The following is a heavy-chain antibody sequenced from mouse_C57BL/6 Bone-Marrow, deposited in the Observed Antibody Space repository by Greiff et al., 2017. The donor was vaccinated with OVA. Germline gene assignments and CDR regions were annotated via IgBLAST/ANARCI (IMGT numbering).Heavy chain of an antibody. V-gene: IGHV7-3*01. D-gene: IGHD1-1*01. CDR1: GFTFTNYY. Sequence: DVKLQESGGGLVQPGDSLSLSCAASGFTFTNYYMSWVRQPPGKALEWLAFIRNKPNGSTTEYSASVKGRFTISRDNSQSILYLQMNALRAEDRATYYCARYKGRVAVDYFDYWGQGTALTVSS. CDR2: IRNKPNGSTT. J-gene: IGHJ2*01. CDR3: ARYKGRVAVDYFDY.